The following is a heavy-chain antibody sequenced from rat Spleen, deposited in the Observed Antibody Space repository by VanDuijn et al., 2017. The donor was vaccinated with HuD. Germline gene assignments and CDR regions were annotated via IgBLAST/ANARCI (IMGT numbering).Heavy chain of an antibody. J-gene: IGHJ3*01. Sequence: EMQLVESGGGLVQPGRSLRLSCAASGFSFSDYDMAWVRQAPTKGLEWVASISSSGGRTYYRDSVNGRFTVSRDDAKSTLYLQMDSLRSEDTATYYCTTYGGLRNWFAYWGQGTLVTVSS. V-gene: IGHV5-27*01. D-gene: IGHD4-1*01. CDR2: ISSSGGRT. CDR1: GFSFSDYD. CDR3: TTYGGLRNWFAY.